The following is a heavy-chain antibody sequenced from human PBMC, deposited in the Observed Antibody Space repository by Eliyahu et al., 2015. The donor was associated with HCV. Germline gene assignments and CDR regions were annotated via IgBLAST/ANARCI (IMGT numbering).Heavy chain of an antibody. CDR3: ARMSITIFAVVPTNDAFDI. J-gene: IGHJ3*02. Sequence: QVQLQESGPGLVKPSETLSLTCTVSGGSISSYYWSWIRQPPGKGLEWIGRIYYSGSTNYNPSLKSRVTISVDTSKNQFSLKLSSVTAADTAVYYCARMSITIFAVVPTNDAFDIWGQGTMVTVSS. CDR1: GGSISSYY. V-gene: IGHV4-59*01. D-gene: IGHD3-3*01. CDR2: IYYSGST.